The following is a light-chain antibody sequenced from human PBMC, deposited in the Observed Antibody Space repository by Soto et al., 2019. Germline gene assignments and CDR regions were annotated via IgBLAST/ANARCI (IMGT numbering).Light chain of an antibody. CDR2: DAS. CDR3: QQYNTWPPYT. CDR1: QSVSSN. Sequence: DIVMTQSPGTLSVSPGERATLSCRASQSVSSNLAWYQQKPGQAPRLLIYDASTRATGIPARFSGSGSGTDFTLSISSLQSEDFAVYFCQQYNTWPPYTLGQGTKLEI. J-gene: IGKJ2*01. V-gene: IGKV3-15*01.